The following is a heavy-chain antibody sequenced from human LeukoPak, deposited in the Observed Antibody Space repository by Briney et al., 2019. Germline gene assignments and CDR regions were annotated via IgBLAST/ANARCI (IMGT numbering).Heavy chain of an antibody. Sequence: SETLSLTCTVSGVSIGSHYWSWIRQSPGKGLEWIGCVYNSGTTVYNPSLTGRVTISVDTSKNQYSLNVRSVTAADAAVYYWARDAYWGQGILVTVSS. CDR3: ARDAY. CDR2: VYNSGTT. CDR1: GVSIGSHY. V-gene: IGHV4-59*11. J-gene: IGHJ4*02.